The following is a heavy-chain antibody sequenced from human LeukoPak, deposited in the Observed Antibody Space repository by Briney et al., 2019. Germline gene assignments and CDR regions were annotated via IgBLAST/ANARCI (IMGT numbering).Heavy chain of an antibody. CDR2: ISGSGLNT. CDR3: AKTEPIRYFDWFDAFDI. V-gene: IGHV3-23*01. D-gene: IGHD3-9*01. Sequence: GGSLRLSCAASGFTFNNFGMSWVRQAPGNGLEWVSSISGSGLNTYYADSVKGRFTISRDNFKNMLYLQVNSLRAEDTAIYFCAKTEPIRYFDWFDAFDIWGQGTMVTVSS. CDR1: GFTFNNFG. J-gene: IGHJ3*02.